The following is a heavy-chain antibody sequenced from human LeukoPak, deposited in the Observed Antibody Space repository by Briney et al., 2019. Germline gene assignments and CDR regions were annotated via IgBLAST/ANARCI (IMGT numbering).Heavy chain of an antibody. D-gene: IGHD3-22*01. Sequence: GGPLRLSCAASGFTFSDYYMSWIRQAPGKGLEWVSYISSSGTTIYDADSVKGRFTIFRDNAKKSLYLQMNSLRAEDTAVYYCASIAEYYYDSSGYYSLNHWGQGTLVTVSS. CDR2: ISSSGTTI. CDR1: GFTFSDYY. J-gene: IGHJ5*02. V-gene: IGHV3-11*04. CDR3: ASIAEYYYDSSGYYSLNH.